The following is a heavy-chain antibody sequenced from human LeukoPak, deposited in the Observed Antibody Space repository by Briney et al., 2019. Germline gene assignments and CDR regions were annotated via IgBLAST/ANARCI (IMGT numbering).Heavy chain of an antibody. J-gene: IGHJ5*02. Sequence: SETLSLTCTVSGGSISSSSYYWGWIRQPPGKGLEWIGSIYYSGSTYYNPSLKSRVTISVDTSKNQFSLKLSSVTAADTAVYYCARQGLIWFGELLPWFDPWGQGTLVTVSS. V-gene: IGHV4-39*01. CDR1: GGSISSSSYY. CDR2: IYYSGST. CDR3: ARQGLIWFGELLPWFDP. D-gene: IGHD3-10*01.